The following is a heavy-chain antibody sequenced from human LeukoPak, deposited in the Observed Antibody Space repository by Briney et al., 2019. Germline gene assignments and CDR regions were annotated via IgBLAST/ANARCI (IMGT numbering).Heavy chain of an antibody. J-gene: IGHJ4*02. CDR2: ISGSGGST. Sequence: PGGSLRLSCAASGFTFSSYAMSWVRQAPGKGLEWVSAISGSGGSTYYADSVKGRFTISRDNSKNTLYLQMNSLRAEDTAVYYCAKDQEVFEVTIIFDYWGQGTLVTVSS. V-gene: IGHV3-23*01. CDR3: AKDQEVFEVTIIFDY. D-gene: IGHD2-21*02. CDR1: GFTFSSYA.